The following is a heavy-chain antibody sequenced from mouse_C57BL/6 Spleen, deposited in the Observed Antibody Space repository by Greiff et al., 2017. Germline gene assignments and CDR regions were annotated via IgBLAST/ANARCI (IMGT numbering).Heavy chain of an antibody. CDR3: ARGHGSSYDYAMDY. V-gene: IGHV1-9*01. Sequence: QVQLQQSGAELMKPGASVKLSCKATGYTFTGYWIEWVKQRPGHGLEWIGEILPGSGSTNYHEKFKGKATFTADTSSNTAYMQLSSLTTEDSAFYYCARGHGSSYDYAMDYWGQGTSVTVSS. J-gene: IGHJ4*01. D-gene: IGHD1-1*01. CDR1: GYTFTGYW. CDR2: ILPGSGST.